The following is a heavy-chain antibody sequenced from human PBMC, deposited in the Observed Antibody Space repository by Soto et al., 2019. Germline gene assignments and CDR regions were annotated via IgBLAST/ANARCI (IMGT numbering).Heavy chain of an antibody. CDR2: ISSSNTYI. D-gene: IGHD6-19*01. CDR1: GFTFSSYT. Sequence: GGSLRLSCVASGFTFSSYTMNWVRQAPGKGLGWVSSISSSNTYIYYADSVKGRFTISRDNAKNSLYLQMNSLRAEDTAVYYCARVAVAGTGEDYWGQGTLVTVSS. CDR3: ARVAVAGTGEDY. V-gene: IGHV3-21*01. J-gene: IGHJ4*02.